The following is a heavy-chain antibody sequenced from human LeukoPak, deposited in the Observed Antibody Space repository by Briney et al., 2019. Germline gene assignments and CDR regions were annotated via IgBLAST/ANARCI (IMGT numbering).Heavy chain of an antibody. J-gene: IGHJ2*01. V-gene: IGHV4-59*01. CDR1: GGSITGYY. CDR3: ARQLRAAAGSLDYYFDL. Sequence: SETLSLTCTVSGGSITGYYWSWIRQPPGKRLECIGYIYYSGNTNYNPSLKRRVSISVDTSKNQFSLKLSSVTAADTAVYYCARQLRAAAGSLDYYFDLWGRGTLVTVSS. D-gene: IGHD6-13*01. CDR2: IYYSGNT.